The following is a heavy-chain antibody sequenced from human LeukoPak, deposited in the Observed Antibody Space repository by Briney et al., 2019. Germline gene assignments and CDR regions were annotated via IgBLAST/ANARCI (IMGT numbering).Heavy chain of an antibody. CDR2: INPNSGGT. CDR3: ARDFDYGSGSYGMDV. CDR1: GYTFTGYY. J-gene: IGHJ6*04. Sequence: GASVKVSCKASGYTFTGYYMHWVQQAPGQGLEWMGWINPNSGGTNYAQKFQGWVTMTRDTSISTAYMELSRLRSDDTAVYYCARDFDYGSGSYGMDVWGKGTTVTVSS. V-gene: IGHV1-2*04. D-gene: IGHD3-10*01.